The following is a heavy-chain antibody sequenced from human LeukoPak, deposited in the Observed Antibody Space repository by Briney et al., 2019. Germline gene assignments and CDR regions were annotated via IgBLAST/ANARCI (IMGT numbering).Heavy chain of an antibody. Sequence: TPSETLSLTCAVYGGSFSGYYWSWIRQPPGKGLEWIGYIYYSGSTNYNPSLKSRVTISVDTSKNQFTLKLSSVTAADTAVYYCARGIAAAGNSIDYWGQGTLVTVSS. V-gene: IGHV4-59*01. CDR2: IYYSGST. CDR3: ARGIAAAGNSIDY. CDR1: GGSFSGYY. D-gene: IGHD6-13*01. J-gene: IGHJ4*02.